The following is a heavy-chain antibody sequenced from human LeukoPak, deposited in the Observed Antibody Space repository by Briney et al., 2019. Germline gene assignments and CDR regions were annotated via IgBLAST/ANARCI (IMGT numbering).Heavy chain of an antibody. J-gene: IGHJ4*02. D-gene: IGHD1-26*01. CDR1: GFTFSSYG. Sequence: GGSLRLSCAASGFTFSSYGMSWVRQAPGKGLEWVSAISGSGGNTYYADSVKGRFTISRDNFKNTLYLQMNSLRVEDTAVYYCARTGSSRFDYWGQGTLVTVSS. CDR2: ISGSGGNT. V-gene: IGHV3-23*01. CDR3: ARTGSSRFDY.